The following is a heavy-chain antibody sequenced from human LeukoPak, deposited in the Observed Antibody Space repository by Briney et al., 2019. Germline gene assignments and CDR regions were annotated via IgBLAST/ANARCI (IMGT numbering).Heavy chain of an antibody. CDR1: GFTFTSSA. J-gene: IGHJ4*02. CDR3: AAGGSGSCYNNDFDY. Sequence: ASVKVSCKASGFTFTSSAMQWVRQARGQRLEWIGWIVVGSGNTNYAQKFQERVTITRDMSTSTAYMELSSLRSEDTAVYYCAAGGSGSCYNNDFDYWGQGTLVTVSS. V-gene: IGHV1-58*02. CDR2: IVVGSGNT. D-gene: IGHD3-10*01.